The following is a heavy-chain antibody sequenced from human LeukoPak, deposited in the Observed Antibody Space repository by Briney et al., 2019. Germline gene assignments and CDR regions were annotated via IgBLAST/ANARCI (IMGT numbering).Heavy chain of an antibody. Sequence: PSETLSLTCAVSGYSISSGYYWGWIRQPPEKGLEWIGSIYHSGSTYYNPSLKSRVTISVDTSKNQFSLKLSSVTAADTAVYYCARHFTIFGVVIPYYFDYWGPGTLVTVSS. D-gene: IGHD3-3*01. V-gene: IGHV4-38-2*01. J-gene: IGHJ4*02. CDR3: ARHFTIFGVVIPYYFDY. CDR1: GYSISSGYY. CDR2: IYHSGST.